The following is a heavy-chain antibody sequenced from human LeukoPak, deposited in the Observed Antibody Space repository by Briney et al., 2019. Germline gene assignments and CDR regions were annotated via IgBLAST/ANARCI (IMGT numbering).Heavy chain of an antibody. CDR3: ARDHHGADAFDI. CDR1: GFTVSSNY. V-gene: IGHV3-66*02. J-gene: IGHJ3*02. D-gene: IGHD5-24*01. CDR2: IYSGGST. Sequence: PGGSLRLSCAASGFTVSSNYMSWVRQAPGKGLEWVSVIYSGGSTYYSDSVKGRFTISRDNSKNTLYLQMNSLRAEDTAVYYCARDHHGADAFDIWGQGTMVTVSS.